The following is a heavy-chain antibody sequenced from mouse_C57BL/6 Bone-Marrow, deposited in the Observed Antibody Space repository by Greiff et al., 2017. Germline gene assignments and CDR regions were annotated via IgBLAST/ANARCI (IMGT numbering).Heavy chain of an antibody. D-gene: IGHD2-3*01. J-gene: IGHJ1*03. CDR3: ARSRGYYEIDGYFDV. Sequence: VKLMESGAELVRPGASVKLSCKASGYTFTDYYINWVKQRPGQGLEWIARIYPGNGNTYYNEKFKGKATLTAEKSSSTAYMQLSSLTSEDSAVYFCARSRGYYEIDGYFDVWGTGTTVTVSS. V-gene: IGHV1-76*01. CDR1: GYTFTDYY. CDR2: IYPGNGNT.